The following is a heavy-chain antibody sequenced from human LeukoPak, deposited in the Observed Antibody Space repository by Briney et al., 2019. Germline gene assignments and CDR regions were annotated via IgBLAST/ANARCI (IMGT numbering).Heavy chain of an antibody. CDR3: SRGLDSRKLGY. CDR1: GASFNSDDQY. J-gene: IGHJ4*02. Sequence: SETLSLTCTVSGASFNSDDQYWNWLRQSPGKGLEWIGSIHPSGMLCNNPSLESRVTMSRDTSKNQFSLNLNSVTAADTAVYFCSRGLDSRKLGYWGQGILVTVSS. CDR2: IHPSGML. D-gene: IGHD3-22*01. V-gene: IGHV4-31*03.